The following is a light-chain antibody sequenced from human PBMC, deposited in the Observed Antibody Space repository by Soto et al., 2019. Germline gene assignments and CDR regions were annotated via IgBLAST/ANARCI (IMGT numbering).Light chain of an antibody. Sequence: EIVLTQSPGSLSLSPGERATLSCRASQTVSSNYLAWYQQRPGQAPRLLLYGASSRATGIPDRFSGSGSGTDFTLTISRLEPKDFAIYYSQQYGTSPPWTFGQGTKVDIK. CDR2: GAS. J-gene: IGKJ1*01. CDR3: QQYGTSPPWT. CDR1: QTVSSNY. V-gene: IGKV3-20*01.